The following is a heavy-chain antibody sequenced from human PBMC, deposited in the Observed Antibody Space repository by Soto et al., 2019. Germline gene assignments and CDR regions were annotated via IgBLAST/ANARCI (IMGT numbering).Heavy chain of an antibody. CDR3: ATAPGPY. CDR2: IYHSGST. CDR1: GGSISSGGYS. V-gene: IGHV4-30-2*01. J-gene: IGHJ4*02. Sequence: SETLSLTCAVSGGSISSGGYSWSWIRQPPGKGLEWIGYIYHSGSTYYNPSLKSRVTISVDRSKNQFSLKLSSVTAADTAVYYCATAPGPYWGQGTLGTVSS.